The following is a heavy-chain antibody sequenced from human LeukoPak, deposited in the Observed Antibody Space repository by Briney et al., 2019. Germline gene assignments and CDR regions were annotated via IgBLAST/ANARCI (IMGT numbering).Heavy chain of an antibody. CDR2: ISASGANT. Sequence: GGSLRLSCAASGLTFSRYAMTWVRQAPGKGLEWVSLISASGANTYSTDSVKGRFTLSRDNSENTLYLQMNSLRAGDTAVYYCAKDIEISYWGQGTLATVSS. J-gene: IGHJ4*02. CDR1: GLTFSRYA. D-gene: IGHD2-15*01. V-gene: IGHV3-23*01. CDR3: AKDIEISY.